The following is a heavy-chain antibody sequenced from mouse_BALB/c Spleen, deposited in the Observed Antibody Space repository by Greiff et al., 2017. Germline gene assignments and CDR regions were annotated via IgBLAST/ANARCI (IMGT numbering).Heavy chain of an antibody. Sequence: VQLQQSGAELVRPGSSVKISCKASGYAFSSYWMNWVKQRPGQGLEWIGQIYPGDGDTNYNGKFKGKATLTADKSSSTAYMQLSSLTSEDSAVYFCARRTLLLLYYFDYWGQGTTLTVSS. CDR2: IYPGDGDT. D-gene: IGHD1-2*01. CDR1: GYAFSSYW. V-gene: IGHV1-80*01. CDR3: ARRTLLLLYYFDY. J-gene: IGHJ2*01.